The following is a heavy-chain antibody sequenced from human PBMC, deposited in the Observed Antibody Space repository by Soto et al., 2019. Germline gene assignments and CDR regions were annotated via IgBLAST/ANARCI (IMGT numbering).Heavy chain of an antibody. CDR3: ARAHRITIFGVVQPNLGY. J-gene: IGHJ4*02. D-gene: IGHD3-3*01. CDR2: MNPNSGNT. CDR1: GYTFTSYD. V-gene: IGHV1-8*01. Sequence: ASVKVSCKASGYTFTSYDINWVRQATGQGLEWMGWMNPNSGNTGYAQKFQGRVTMTRNTSISTAYMELSSLRSEDTAVYYCARAHRITIFGVVQPNLGYWGQGTLVTVSS.